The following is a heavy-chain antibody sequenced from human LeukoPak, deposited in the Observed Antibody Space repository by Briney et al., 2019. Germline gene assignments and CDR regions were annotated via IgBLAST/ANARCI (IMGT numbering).Heavy chain of an antibody. Sequence: GGSLRLSCAASGFTFSSYGMSWVRQAPGKGLEWVAVISYDGSNKYYADSVKGRFTISRDNAKNTLYLQMNSLRAEDTAVYYCARARGLGYGDDVRWFDPWGQGTLVTVSS. D-gene: IGHD4-17*01. CDR1: GFTFSSYG. V-gene: IGHV3-30*03. CDR3: ARARGLGYGDDVRWFDP. CDR2: ISYDGSNK. J-gene: IGHJ5*02.